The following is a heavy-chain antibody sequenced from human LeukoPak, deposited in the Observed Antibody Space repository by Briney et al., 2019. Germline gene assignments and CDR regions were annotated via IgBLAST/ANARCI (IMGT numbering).Heavy chain of an antibody. Sequence: SETLSLTCTVSGDSISSHYWSWIRQPPGKGLEWIGYIYYSGSTNYSPSLRSRVSISVDTSKNQFSLKLSSVTAADTAVYYCARTIREMSTITYYYYYYMDVWGKGTTVTVSS. D-gene: IGHD5-24*01. CDR3: ARTIREMSTITYYYYYYMDV. V-gene: IGHV4-59*11. CDR1: GDSISSHY. J-gene: IGHJ6*03. CDR2: IYYSGST.